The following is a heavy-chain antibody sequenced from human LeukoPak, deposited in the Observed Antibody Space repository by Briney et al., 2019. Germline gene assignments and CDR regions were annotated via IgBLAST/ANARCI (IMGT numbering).Heavy chain of an antibody. Sequence: GESLKISCKGSGYSFTNYWIGWVRQMPGKGLEWMGIIYPDDSDTRNSPSFQGQVTISVDKSLSTAYLQWNSLKASDTAIYYCARILDFQETSGWYALFDCWGQGTLVTVSS. CDR1: GYSFTNYW. CDR2: IYPDDSDT. CDR3: ARILDFQETSGWYALFDC. J-gene: IGHJ4*02. V-gene: IGHV5-51*01. D-gene: IGHD6-13*01.